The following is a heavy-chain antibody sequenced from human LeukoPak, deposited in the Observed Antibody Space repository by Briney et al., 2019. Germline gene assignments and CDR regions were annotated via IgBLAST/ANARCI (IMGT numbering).Heavy chain of an antibody. Sequence: SEPLSLTCSVSGGSINSYYWGWVRQPPGKGLEWIGRIYTTGTTNYSPSHRRRLTLSVDTSKNQFSLKLRSVTAANTAVYYCGRQGYTASYYFVDYWSQGTLVTVSS. J-gene: IGHJ4*02. V-gene: IGHV4-4*07. CDR1: GGSINSYY. CDR3: GRQGYTASYYFVDY. D-gene: IGHD1-26*01. CDR2: IYTTGTT.